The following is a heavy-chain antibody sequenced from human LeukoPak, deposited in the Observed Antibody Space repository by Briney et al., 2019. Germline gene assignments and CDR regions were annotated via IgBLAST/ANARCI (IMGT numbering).Heavy chain of an antibody. J-gene: IGHJ4*01. V-gene: IGHV3-48*01. CDR1: GFNFIDYS. CDR2: IGISSGNT. Sequence: GGSLRLSCAASGFNFIDYSMNWVRQAPGKGLEWISYIGISSGNTKYADSVKGRFTISRDKARNSLYLQMNSLRVEDTAVYYCARDHRYAFDNWCHGTLVTVSS. D-gene: IGHD5-12*01. CDR3: ARDHRYAFDN.